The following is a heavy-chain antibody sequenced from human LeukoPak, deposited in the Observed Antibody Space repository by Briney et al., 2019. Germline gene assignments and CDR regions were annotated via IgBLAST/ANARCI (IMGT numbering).Heavy chain of an antibody. Sequence: SETLSLTCTVSGGSITSYYWSWIRQPPGKGLEWIGYIYYSGSTNYNPSLKSRVTISVDTSKNQFSLKLSSVTAADTAVYYCARGGVGLLWFGELLLEYFQHWGQGTLVTVSS. CDR1: GGSITSYY. D-gene: IGHD3-10*01. CDR2: IYYSGST. V-gene: IGHV4-59*08. J-gene: IGHJ1*01. CDR3: ARGGVGLLWFGELLLEYFQH.